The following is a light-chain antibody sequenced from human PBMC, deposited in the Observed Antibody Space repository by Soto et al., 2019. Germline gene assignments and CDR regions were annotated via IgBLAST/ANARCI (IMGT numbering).Light chain of an antibody. J-gene: IGKJ1*01. CDR1: QSVSSN. CDR2: DAF. CDR3: QQYNNWPPWT. V-gene: IGKV3-15*01. Sequence: EIVMTQSPATLSVSPGERATLSCRASQSVSSNLAWYQQKPGQAPRLLIYDAFTRATGIPARFSGSGSGTEFTLTISSLQSEDFAVYYCQQYNNWPPWTFGQGTKVEIK.